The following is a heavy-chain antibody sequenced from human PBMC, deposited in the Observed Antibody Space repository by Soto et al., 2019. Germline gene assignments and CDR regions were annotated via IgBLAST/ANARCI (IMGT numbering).Heavy chain of an antibody. D-gene: IGHD1-26*01. V-gene: IGHV1-18*01. CDR3: ARALYRSGTYYAFDN. CDR1: GYTPTNYD. J-gene: IGHJ4*02. Sequence: QVPLVQSGAEVKKPGASVTVSCKTSGYTPTNYDIGWVRQAPGQGLEWMGWISAYNGNRNSAQKLQGRLTMTTDTSTKTAYMELRSLRSDDTAVYYCARALYRSGTYYAFDNWGQGTLVTVSS. CDR2: ISAYNGNR.